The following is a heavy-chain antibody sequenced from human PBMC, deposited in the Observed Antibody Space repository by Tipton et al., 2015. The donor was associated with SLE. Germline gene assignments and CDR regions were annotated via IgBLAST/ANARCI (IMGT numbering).Heavy chain of an antibody. V-gene: IGHV4-34*01. Sequence: TLSLTCAVYGGSFSGYYWTWIRQPPGKGLEWIGRMYSSGSTDYNPSLKSRITISMDSSKSQFSLKLNSVTAADTAVYYCARFRDEYYYYAMDVWGQGTTVTVSS. CDR1: GGSFSGYY. CDR2: MYSSGST. J-gene: IGHJ6*02. CDR3: ARFRDEYYYYAMDV.